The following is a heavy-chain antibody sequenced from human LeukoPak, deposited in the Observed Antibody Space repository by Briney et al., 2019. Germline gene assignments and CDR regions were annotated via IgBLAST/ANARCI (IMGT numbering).Heavy chain of an antibody. CDR1: GFTFSSYA. D-gene: IGHD2-2*01. CDR3: ARSLGYCSSTSCPPGY. J-gene: IGHJ4*02. CDR2: ISYDGSNK. V-gene: IGHV3-30*04. Sequence: PGRSLRLSCAASGFTFSSYAMHWVRQAPGKGLEWVAVISYDGSNKYYADSAKGRFTISRDNSKNTLYLQMNSLRAEDTAVYYCARSLGYCSSTSCPPGYWGQGTLVTVSS.